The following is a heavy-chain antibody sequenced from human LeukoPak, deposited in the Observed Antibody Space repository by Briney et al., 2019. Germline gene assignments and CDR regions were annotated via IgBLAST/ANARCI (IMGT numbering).Heavy chain of an antibody. CDR3: ARGQLRLRWYDHFDY. Sequence: GSLRLSCAASGFTFSSSWMSWVRQPPGKGLEWIGEINHSGSTNYNPSLKSRVTISVDTSKNQFSLELSSVTAADTAVYYCARGQLRLRWYDHFDYWGQGTLVTVSS. CDR2: INHSGST. V-gene: IGHV4-34*01. CDR1: GFTFSSSW. D-gene: IGHD4-23*01. J-gene: IGHJ4*02.